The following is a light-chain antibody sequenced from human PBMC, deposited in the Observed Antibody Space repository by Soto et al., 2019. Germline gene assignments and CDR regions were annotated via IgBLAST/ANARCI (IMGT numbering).Light chain of an antibody. V-gene: IGKV3-20*01. J-gene: IGKJ1*01. CDR2: GAS. CDR3: QQYGSSWT. CDR1: QSVSSSY. Sequence: EIVLTQSPGTLSLSPGERATLSCRASQSVSSSYLAWYQQKPGQAPRLLIYGASSRATGIPDRFSGSGSGTDFPLTISRLAPEDFAVYYCQQYGSSWTFGQGTKVELK.